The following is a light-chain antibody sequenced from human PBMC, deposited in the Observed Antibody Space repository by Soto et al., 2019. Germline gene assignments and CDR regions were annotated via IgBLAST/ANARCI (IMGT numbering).Light chain of an antibody. Sequence: DIVMTQSPDSLAVSLGERATINCKSSQSVLYSSNNKNNLAWYQQKPGQPPKLFIYGASTRESGVPDRFSGSGSGTDFTLTISSLQAEDVAVYYCQQYYSIPLTFGGGTKVEIK. CDR2: GAS. CDR1: QSVLYSSNNKNN. CDR3: QQYYSIPLT. J-gene: IGKJ4*01. V-gene: IGKV4-1*01.